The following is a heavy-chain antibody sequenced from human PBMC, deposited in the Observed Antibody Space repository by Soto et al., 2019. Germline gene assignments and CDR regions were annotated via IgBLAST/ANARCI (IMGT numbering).Heavy chain of an antibody. CDR2: ISVSGGST. CDR1: GFTFSSYA. Sequence: PGGSLRLSCAASGFTFSSYAMSWVRQAPGKGLEWVSAISVSGGSTYYADSVKGRFTISRDNYKNTLYLQMNSLRAEDTAVYYCAKSAVYSYGYFHFDYWGQGTLLTVSS. V-gene: IGHV3-23*01. J-gene: IGHJ4*02. CDR3: AKSAVYSYGYFHFDY. D-gene: IGHD5-18*01.